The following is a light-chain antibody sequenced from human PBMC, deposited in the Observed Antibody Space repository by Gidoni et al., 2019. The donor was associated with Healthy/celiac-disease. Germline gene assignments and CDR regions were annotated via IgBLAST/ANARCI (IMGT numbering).Light chain of an antibody. CDR3: QQSYSTPWT. V-gene: IGKV1-39*01. CDR2: AAS. Sequence: IQMTQSPSSLSASVGDSVTITCRASQSISSYLNWYQQKPGKAPKLLIYAASSLQSGVPSRFSGSGSGTDFTLTISSLQPEDVATYYCQQSYSTPWTFGQGTKVEIK. J-gene: IGKJ1*01. CDR1: QSISSY.